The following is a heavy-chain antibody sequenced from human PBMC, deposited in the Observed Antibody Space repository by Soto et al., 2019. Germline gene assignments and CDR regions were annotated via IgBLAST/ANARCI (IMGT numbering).Heavy chain of an antibody. CDR2: IYYSGST. V-gene: IGHV4-39*01. Sequence: LSETLSLTCTVSGGSISSSSYYWGWIRQPPGKGLEWIGSIYYSGSTYYNPSLKSRVTISVDTSKNQFSLKLSSVTAADTAVYYCATPVAVAGKTFDYWGQGTLVTVSS. J-gene: IGHJ4*02. D-gene: IGHD6-19*01. CDR1: GGSISSSSYY. CDR3: ATPVAVAGKTFDY.